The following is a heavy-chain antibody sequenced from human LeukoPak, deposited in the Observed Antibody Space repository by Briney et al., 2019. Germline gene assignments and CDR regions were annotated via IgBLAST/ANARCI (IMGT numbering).Heavy chain of an antibody. J-gene: IGHJ4*02. CDR1: GFTFSSYA. CDR2: ISYDGSNK. Sequence: GGSLRLSCAASGFTFSSYAMHWVRQAPGKGLEWVAVISYDGSNKYYADSVKGRFTISRDNSKNTLYLQMNSLRAEDTAVYYCARGSSSVPVIFDYWGQGTLVTVSS. CDR3: ARGSSSVPVIFDY. D-gene: IGHD3-22*01. V-gene: IGHV3-30*04.